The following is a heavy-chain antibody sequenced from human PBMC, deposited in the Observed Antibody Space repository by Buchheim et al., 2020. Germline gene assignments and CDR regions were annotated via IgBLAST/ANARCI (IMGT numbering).Heavy chain of an antibody. Sequence: QVQLVESGGGVVQPGRSLRLSCAASGFTFSSYAMHWVRQAPGKGLEWVAVISYDGSNKYYADSVKGRFTISRDNSKNTLYLQMNSLRAEDTAVYYCARDPPYCSGGRCYPGFYYFGMDVWGQGTT. V-gene: IGHV3-30-3*01. CDR1: GFTFSSYA. CDR2: ISYDGSNK. CDR3: ARDPPYCSGGRCYPGFYYFGMDV. J-gene: IGHJ6*02. D-gene: IGHD2-15*01.